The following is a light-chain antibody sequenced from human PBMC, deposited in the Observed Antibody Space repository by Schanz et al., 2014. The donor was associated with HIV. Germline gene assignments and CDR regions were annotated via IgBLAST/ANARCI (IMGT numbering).Light chain of an antibody. CDR1: QSISGR. Sequence: DIRMTQSPSTLSASVGDRVTITCRASQSISGRLAWYQQKPGKAPKRLIYQASRLGSGVPSTFSGSGSGTDFSLTISSLQPDDSATYYCQQYKTSSTSSPYTFGQGTKVEIK. CDR2: QAS. V-gene: IGKV1-5*03. J-gene: IGKJ2*01. CDR3: QQYKTSSTSSPYT.